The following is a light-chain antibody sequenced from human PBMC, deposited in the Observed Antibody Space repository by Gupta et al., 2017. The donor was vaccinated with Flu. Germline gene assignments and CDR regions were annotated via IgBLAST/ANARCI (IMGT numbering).Light chain of an antibody. V-gene: IGLV2-8*01. Sequence: QSALTQPRSASGSHRQSVTIAYTGTTSDIVAYNHVSWYQQNPGKVPKLMIYEVNKRPSGVPERFSGSTSGKTASLTVSGLQAEDEAEDYCHAYAGANNVEIFGTGTKVTVL. CDR3: HAYAGANNVEI. CDR1: TSDIVAYNH. J-gene: IGLJ1*01. CDR2: EVN.